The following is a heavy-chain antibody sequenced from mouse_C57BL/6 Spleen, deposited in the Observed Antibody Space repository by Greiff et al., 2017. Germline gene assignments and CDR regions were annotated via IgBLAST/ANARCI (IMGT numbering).Heavy chain of an antibody. CDR3: ARCYYSNYDAMDY. CDR1: GFTFTDYY. CDR2: IRNKANGYTT. J-gene: IGHJ4*01. Sequence: EVQLVESGGGLVQPGGSLSLSCAASGFTFTDYYMSWVRQPPGKALEWLGFIRNKANGYTTEYSASVKGRFTIARDNSQSILYLQMNALRAEDSATYYCARCYYSNYDAMDYWGQGTSVTVSS. D-gene: IGHD2-5*01. V-gene: IGHV7-3*01.